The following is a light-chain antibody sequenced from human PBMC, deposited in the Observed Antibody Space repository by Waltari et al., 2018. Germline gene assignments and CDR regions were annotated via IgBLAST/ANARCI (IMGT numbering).Light chain of an antibody. J-gene: IGKJ2*01. CDR3: HQYNNWPPFT. CDR2: GAS. V-gene: IGKV3-15*01. Sequence: EVVLTQSPATLSVSPGQRATLSCTASQNGHSNLAWYQQKPGQAPRLLIYGASTTATGIPARFSGSRSGTEFTLTISSLQSEDFAVYYCHQYNNWPPFTFGQGTKLEIK. CDR1: QNGHSN.